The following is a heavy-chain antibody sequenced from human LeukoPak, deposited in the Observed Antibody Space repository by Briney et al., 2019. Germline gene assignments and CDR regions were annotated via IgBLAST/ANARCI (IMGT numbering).Heavy chain of an antibody. CDR2: MNPITGST. V-gene: IGHV1-8*01. CDR3: ARVKRFPTVWFDP. D-gene: IGHD3-10*01. Sequence: ASVKVSCKDSGYTFSDYDINWVRQAAGQGLEWMGWMNPITGSTGYVQKFRGRIIMTRDTSITTAFMELTSLTSDDTAIYYCARVKRFPTVWFDPWGQGTLVSVSS. CDR1: GYTFSDYD. J-gene: IGHJ5*02.